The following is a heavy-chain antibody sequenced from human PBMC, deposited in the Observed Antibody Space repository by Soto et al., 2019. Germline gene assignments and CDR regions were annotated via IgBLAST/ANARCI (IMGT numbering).Heavy chain of an antibody. D-gene: IGHD1-26*01. CDR3: AKDGSGTFDY. CDR1: GFTFSSYA. V-gene: IGHV3-23*01. J-gene: IGHJ4*02. Sequence: PWGSLRLSCSPSGFTFSSYAMSWFRQAPGKGLEWVSAISGSGGSTYYADSVKGRFTISRDNSKNTLYLQMNSLRAEDTAVYYCAKDGSGTFDYWGKRTLVTVSS. CDR2: ISGSGGST.